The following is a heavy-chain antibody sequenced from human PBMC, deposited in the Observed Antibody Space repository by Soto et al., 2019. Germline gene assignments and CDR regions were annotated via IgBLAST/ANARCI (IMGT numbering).Heavy chain of an antibody. CDR1: GYTFTGYY. CDR2: INPNSGGT. V-gene: IGHV1-2*04. Sequence: QVQLVQSGAEVKKPGASVKVSCKASGYTFTGYYMHWVRQAPGQGLEWMGWINPNSGGTNYVQKFQGWVTMTRDTSISTAYMELSRLRSDDTAVYYCARGSGITGTTGDYWGQGTLVTVSS. CDR3: ARGSGITGTTGDY. D-gene: IGHD1-7*01. J-gene: IGHJ4*02.